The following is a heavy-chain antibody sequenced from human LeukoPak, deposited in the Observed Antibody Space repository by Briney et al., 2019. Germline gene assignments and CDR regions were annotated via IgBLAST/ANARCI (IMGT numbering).Heavy chain of an antibody. CDR3: ARDMRAPTSLAAAGTRGWFDP. CDR2: INPSGGST. V-gene: IGHV1-46*01. D-gene: IGHD6-13*01. J-gene: IGHJ5*02. Sequence: ASVKVSYKASGYTFTSYYMHWVRQAPGQGLEWMGIINPSGGSTSYAQKFQGRVTMTRDTSTSTVYMELSSLRSEDTAVYYCARDMRAPTSLAAAGTRGWFDPWGQGTLVTVSS. CDR1: GYTFTSYY.